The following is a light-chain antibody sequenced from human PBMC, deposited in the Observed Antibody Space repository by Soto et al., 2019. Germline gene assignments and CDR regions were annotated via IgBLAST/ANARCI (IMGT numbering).Light chain of an antibody. Sequence: FVVTQSPDTLSLSPGETATLSCRASHSVSSSVAWYQHKPGQSPRLVVYSGYKRSPGIPARFSGSGSGTEFTLTISSLQSEDFAVYYCQQYNNWPPLTFGGGTKVDIK. V-gene: IGKV3-15*01. J-gene: IGKJ4*01. CDR3: QQYNNWPPLT. CDR2: SGY. CDR1: HSVSSS.